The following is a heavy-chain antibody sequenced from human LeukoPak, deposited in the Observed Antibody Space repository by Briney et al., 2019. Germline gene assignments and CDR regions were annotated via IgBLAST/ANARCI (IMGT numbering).Heavy chain of an antibody. CDR2: ISSSSSYI. CDR3: AELGITMIGGV. J-gene: IGHJ6*04. D-gene: IGHD3-10*02. CDR1: GFTFNSYN. V-gene: IGHV3-21*01. Sequence: GGSLRLSCAASGFTFNSYNMNWVRQAPGKGLEWVSSISSSSSYIYYADSVKGRFTISRDNAKNSLYLQMNSLRAEDTAVYYCAELGITMIGGVWGKGTTVTISS.